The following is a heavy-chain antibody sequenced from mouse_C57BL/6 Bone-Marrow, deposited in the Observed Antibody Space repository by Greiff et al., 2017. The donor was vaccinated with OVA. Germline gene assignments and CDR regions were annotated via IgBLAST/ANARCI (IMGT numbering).Heavy chain of an antibody. J-gene: IGHJ4*01. CDR1: GFNFKDDY. Sequence: VHVKQSGAELVRPGASVKLSCTASGFNFKDDYMHWVKQRPEQGLEWIGWIDPEDGDTEYASKFQGKATITADTSSNTAYLQLSSLTSEDTAVYYCASGAMDYWGQGTSVTVSS. CDR3: ASGAMDY. V-gene: IGHV14-4*01. CDR2: IDPEDGDT. D-gene: IGHD6-1*01.